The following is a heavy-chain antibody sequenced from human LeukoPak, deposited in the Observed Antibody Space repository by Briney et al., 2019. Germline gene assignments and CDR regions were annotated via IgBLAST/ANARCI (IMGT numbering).Heavy chain of an antibody. D-gene: IGHD6-13*01. Sequence: QPGGSLRLSCAASGFTFSSYEMNWVRQAPGKGLEWVSYISSSGSTIYYADSVKGRFTISRDNAKNSLYLQMNSLRAEDTAVYYCARDMGGSIAAANYYYYGMDVWGQGTTVTVSS. CDR3: ARDMGGSIAAANYYYYGMDV. V-gene: IGHV3-48*03. CDR2: ISSSGSTI. J-gene: IGHJ6*02. CDR1: GFTFSSYE.